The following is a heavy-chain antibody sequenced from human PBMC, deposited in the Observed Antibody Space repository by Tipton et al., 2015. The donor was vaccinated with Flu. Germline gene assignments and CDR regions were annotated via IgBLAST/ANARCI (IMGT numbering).Heavy chain of an antibody. D-gene: IGHD3-10*01. CDR1: GDSITIGDYY. V-gene: IGHV4-31*03. J-gene: IGHJ4*02. Sequence: TLSLTCTVSGDSITIGDYYWSWIRQHPGKALEWIGHIYYSGSTHHNPSLKSRVTMSVETSKNQFALKLSSVTAADTAVYYCARAYGSESYHNVDYWGQGTLVTVST. CDR2: IYYSGST. CDR3: ARAYGSESYHNVDY.